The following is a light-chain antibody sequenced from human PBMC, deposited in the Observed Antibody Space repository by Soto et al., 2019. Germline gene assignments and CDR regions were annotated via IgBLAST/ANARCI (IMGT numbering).Light chain of an antibody. CDR3: QSYDSSLSGWV. V-gene: IGLV1-40*01. Sequence: QSVLTQPPSVSGASGQRVTSSCTGSSSKIGAGYDVHWYQQLPGTAPKLLIQGNSNRPSGVPDRFSGSKSGTSASLAITGLQAEDEADYYCQSYDSSLSGWVFGGGTKLTVL. CDR2: GNS. J-gene: IGLJ3*02. CDR1: SSKIGAGYD.